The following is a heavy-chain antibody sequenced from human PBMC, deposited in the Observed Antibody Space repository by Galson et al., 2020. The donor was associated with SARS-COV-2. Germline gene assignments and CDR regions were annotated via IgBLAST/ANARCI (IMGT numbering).Heavy chain of an antibody. Sequence: GGSLRLSCAASGFTFSEYYMSWIRQAPGKGLEWISYISSSGSAIYYADSVKGRFTISRDNAKNSLSLQMNSLRADDTAVYYCARDLPPSTYYYGWGALKPVAAVWGRGTLVTVSS. CDR2: ISSSGSAI. CDR1: GFTFSEYY. V-gene: IGHV3-11*01. J-gene: IGHJ2*01. CDR3: ARDLPPSTYYYGWGALKPVAAV. D-gene: IGHD3-10*01.